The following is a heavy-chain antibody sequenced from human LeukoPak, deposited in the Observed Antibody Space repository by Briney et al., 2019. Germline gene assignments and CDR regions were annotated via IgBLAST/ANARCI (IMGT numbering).Heavy chain of an antibody. J-gene: IGHJ5*02. Sequence: SETLSLTCTVSADSISSNYWSWIRQPAGKGLEWIGRIYTSGTTNYNPSLKSRLTMSVDTSKNQFSLKLSSVTAADTAVYYCARGGDSDGYYYVGWFDPWGQGTQVTVSS. CDR3: ARGGDSDGYYYVGWFDP. D-gene: IGHD3-22*01. V-gene: IGHV4-4*07. CDR2: IYTSGTT. CDR1: ADSISSNY.